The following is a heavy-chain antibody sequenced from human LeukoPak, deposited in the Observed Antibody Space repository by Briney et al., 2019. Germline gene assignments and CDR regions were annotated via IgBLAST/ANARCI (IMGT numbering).Heavy chain of an antibody. CDR3: ARLWFGELF. Sequence: GGSLRLSCAASGFTFSSYAMTWVRQAPGKGLEWVSYISSTSSSIYYADSVKGRFTISRDNAKNSLYLQMNSLRDEDTAVYYCARLWFGELFWGQGTLVTVSS. CDR1: GFTFSSYA. D-gene: IGHD3-10*01. CDR2: ISSTSSSI. V-gene: IGHV3-48*02. J-gene: IGHJ4*02.